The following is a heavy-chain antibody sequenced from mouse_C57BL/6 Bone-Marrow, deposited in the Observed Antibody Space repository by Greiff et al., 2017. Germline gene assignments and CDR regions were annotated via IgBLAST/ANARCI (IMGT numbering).Heavy chain of an antibody. J-gene: IGHJ4*01. D-gene: IGHD2-2*01. CDR3: ARRGVTTVF. Sequence: QVQLKESGAELARPGASVKLSCKASGYTFTSYGISWVKQRTGQGLEWIGEIYPRSGNTYYNEKFKGKATLTADKSSSTAYMELRSLTSEDSAVYFCARRGVTTVFWGQGTSVTVSS. CDR1: GYTFTSYG. V-gene: IGHV1-81*01. CDR2: IYPRSGNT.